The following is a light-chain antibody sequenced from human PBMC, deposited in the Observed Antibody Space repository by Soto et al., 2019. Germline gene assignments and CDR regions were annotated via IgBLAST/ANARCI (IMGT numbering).Light chain of an antibody. CDR1: SSNIGSNH. V-gene: IGLV1-47*01. Sequence: QSVLTQPPSGSRTPGQRVTISCSGSSSNIGSNHVYWYQQFPGMAPKLLMYRSDQRPTGVPDRFSGSKSGTPASLAISGLRSDDEADYYCSARDDILSGVVFGGGTKLTVL. CDR3: SARDDILSGVV. J-gene: IGLJ2*01. CDR2: RSD.